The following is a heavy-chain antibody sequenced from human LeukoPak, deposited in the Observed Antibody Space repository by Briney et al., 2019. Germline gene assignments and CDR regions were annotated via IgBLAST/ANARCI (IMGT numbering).Heavy chain of an antibody. CDR3: AKARRAVAGSFLFDY. D-gene: IGHD6-19*01. J-gene: IGHJ4*02. CDR2: IYSGGST. V-gene: IGHV3-NL1*01. Sequence: PGGSLRLSCAASGFTFSSYSMNWVRQTPGKGLEWVSVIYSGGSTYYADSVKGRFTISRDNSKNTLYLQMNSLRAEDTAVYYCAKARRAVAGSFLFDYWGQGTLVTVSS. CDR1: GFTFSSYS.